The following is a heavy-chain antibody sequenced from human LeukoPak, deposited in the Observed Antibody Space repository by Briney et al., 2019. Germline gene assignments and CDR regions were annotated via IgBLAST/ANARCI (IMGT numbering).Heavy chain of an antibody. J-gene: IGHJ4*02. CDR1: GNTLSELS. CDR3: ARDIVVVAASLYYFDY. V-gene: IGHV1-24*01. CDR2: FDPADGET. D-gene: IGHD2-15*01. Sequence: GASVKVSCKVSGNTLSELSMHWVRQAPGKGLEWMGGFDPADGETIYAPKFQGRVAMTEDTSTDAAYMELSSLRSDDTAVYYCARDIVVVAASLYYFDYWGQGTLVTVSS.